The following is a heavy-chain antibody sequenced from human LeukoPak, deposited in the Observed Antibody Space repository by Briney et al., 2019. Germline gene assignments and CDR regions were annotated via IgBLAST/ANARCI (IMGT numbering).Heavy chain of an antibody. CDR3: ARDAVAFAIIWYFDL. CDR2: ISGSGGPT. J-gene: IGHJ2*01. D-gene: IGHD2-21*01. V-gene: IGHV3-23*01. CDR1: GFTFNNYA. Sequence: GRSLRLSCAASGFTFNNYAMGWVRQAQGKGLEWVSSISGSGGPTYYADSVKGRFTISRDNSKSTLYLQMNSLRVEDTAVYYCARDAVAFAIIWYFDLWGRGTPVSVSS.